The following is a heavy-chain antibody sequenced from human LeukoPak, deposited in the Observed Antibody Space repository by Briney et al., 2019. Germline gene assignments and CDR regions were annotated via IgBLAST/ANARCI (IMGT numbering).Heavy chain of an antibody. J-gene: IGHJ4*02. V-gene: IGHV3-7*01. CDR3: AREFYDFWSGYYLGY. CDR2: IKQDGSEK. Sequence: GGSLRLSCAASGFTFDDYGMSWVRQAPGKGLEWVANIKQDGSEKYYVDSVKGRFTISRDNAKNSLYLQMNSLRAEDTAVYYCAREFYDFWSGYYLGYWGQGTLVTVSS. D-gene: IGHD3-3*01. CDR1: GFTFDDYG.